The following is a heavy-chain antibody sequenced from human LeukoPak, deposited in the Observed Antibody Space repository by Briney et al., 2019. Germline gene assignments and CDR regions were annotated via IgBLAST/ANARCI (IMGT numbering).Heavy chain of an antibody. J-gene: IGHJ3*02. CDR1: GGSISTYY. CDR3: AREGAHSAFDI. CDR2: IHTSGST. Sequence: SETLSLTCTVSGGSISTYYWSWIRQPAGKGLEWIGRIHTSGSTLYDPSLRSRVTMSLDTSKNQFSLKLSSVTAADTAIYYCAREGAHSAFDIWGQGTMVTVSS. V-gene: IGHV4-4*07. D-gene: IGHD1-26*01.